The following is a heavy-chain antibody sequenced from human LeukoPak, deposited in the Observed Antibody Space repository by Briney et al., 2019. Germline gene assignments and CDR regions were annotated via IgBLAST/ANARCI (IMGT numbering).Heavy chain of an antibody. J-gene: IGHJ4*02. CDR2: IFHTGST. Sequence: SETLSLTCAVSGGSISSGGYSWSWIRQPPGKGLEWIGYIFHTGSTNYNPSLKSRVTISVDTSKNQFSLKLNSVTAADTAVYYCARLDYGSGSSFDYWGLGTLVTVSS. V-gene: IGHV4-61*08. CDR3: ARLDYGSGSSFDY. CDR1: GGSISSGGYS. D-gene: IGHD3-10*01.